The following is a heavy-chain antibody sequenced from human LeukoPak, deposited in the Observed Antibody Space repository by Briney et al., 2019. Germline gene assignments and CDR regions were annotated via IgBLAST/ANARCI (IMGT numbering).Heavy chain of an antibody. D-gene: IGHD3-22*01. CDR1: GFTFSSYA. V-gene: IGHV3-23*01. CDR2: ISGSGGST. J-gene: IGHJ2*01. Sequence: PGGSLRLSCAASGFTFSSYAMSWVRQAPGKGLEWVSAISGSGGSTYYADSVKGRFTISRDNSKNTLYLQMNSLRAEDTAVYYCAKAPWAYYYDSSGNYPYWYFDLWGRGTLVTVSS. CDR3: AKAPWAYYYDSSGNYPYWYFDL.